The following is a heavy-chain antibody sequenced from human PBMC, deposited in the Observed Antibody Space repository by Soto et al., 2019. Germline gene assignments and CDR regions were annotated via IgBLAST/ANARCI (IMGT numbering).Heavy chain of an antibody. J-gene: IGHJ4*02. CDR2: IYWDDDK. V-gene: IGHV2-5*02. CDR1: GFSLTTSGVV. D-gene: IGHD3-3*01. CDR3: AHRVLRTVFGLVTTTAIDFDF. Sequence: QITLNESGPTQVKPRQTLTLTCTFSGFSLTTSGVVVGWIRQSPGKAPEWLALIYWDDDKRYNPSLKSRLTITKDTSKHQVVLTMADLDPADTATYYCAHRVLRTVFGLVTTTAIDFDFWGQGTPVAVSS.